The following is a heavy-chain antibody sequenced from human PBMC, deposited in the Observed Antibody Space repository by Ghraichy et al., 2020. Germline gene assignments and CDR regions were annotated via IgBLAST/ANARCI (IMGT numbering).Heavy chain of an antibody. CDR1: GGSFSDYY. Sequence: ESLNISCAVYGGSFSDYYWSWIRQPPGKGLEWIGEINHSGSTNYSPSLKSRVTISVDTSKNQFSLKLSSVTAADTAVYYCARPRGKLFDYGMDVWGQGTTVTVSS. D-gene: IGHD4-23*01. J-gene: IGHJ6*02. V-gene: IGHV4-34*01. CDR2: INHSGST. CDR3: ARPRGKLFDYGMDV.